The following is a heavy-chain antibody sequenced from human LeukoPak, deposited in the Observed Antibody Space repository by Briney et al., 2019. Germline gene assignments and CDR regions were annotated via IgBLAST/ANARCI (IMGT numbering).Heavy chain of an antibody. Sequence: GGSLRLSCAASGFTFDDYAMHWVRQAPGKGLEWVSGISWNSGSIGYADSVKGRFTISRDNAKNSLYPQMNSLRAEDMALYYCAKDMGGGYYKGYLDYWGQGTLVTVSS. D-gene: IGHD3-22*01. J-gene: IGHJ4*02. CDR2: ISWNSGSI. CDR1: GFTFDDYA. CDR3: AKDMGGGYYKGYLDY. V-gene: IGHV3-9*03.